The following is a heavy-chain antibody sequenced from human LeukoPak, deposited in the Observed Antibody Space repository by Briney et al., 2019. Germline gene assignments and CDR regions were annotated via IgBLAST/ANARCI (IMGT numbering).Heavy chain of an antibody. CDR3: AAYLGYSSSWYYFDY. Sequence: PSETLSLTCTVSGGSISSYYWSWIRQPAGKGLEWIGRIYTSGSTNYNPSLKSRVTMSVDTSKNQFSLELSSVTAADTAVYYCAAYLGYSSSWYYFDYWGQGTLVTVSS. V-gene: IGHV4-4*07. CDR2: IYTSGST. D-gene: IGHD6-13*01. J-gene: IGHJ4*02. CDR1: GGSISSYY.